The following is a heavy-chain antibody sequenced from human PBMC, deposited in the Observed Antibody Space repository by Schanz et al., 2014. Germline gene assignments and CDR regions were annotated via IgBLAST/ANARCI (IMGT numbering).Heavy chain of an antibody. D-gene: IGHD3-22*01. CDR2: INQDGSDK. Sequence: EIHLVESGGASVQPGGSLRLSCAASGFTFSNYVMDWVRQAPGTGLEWVANINQDGSDKSYVDSVKGRFTISRDNAKNSLYLQMNSLRAEDTAVYYCARDKGGYYPFDYWGQGSLVTVSS. J-gene: IGHJ4*02. CDR1: GFTFSNYV. CDR3: ARDKGGYYPFDY. V-gene: IGHV3-7*01.